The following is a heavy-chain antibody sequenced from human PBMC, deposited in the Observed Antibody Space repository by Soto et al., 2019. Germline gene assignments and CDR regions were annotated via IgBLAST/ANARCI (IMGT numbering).Heavy chain of an antibody. V-gene: IGHV3-23*01. CDR3: AKSSSGWYGDRWSY. Sequence: EVQLLESGGGLVQPGGSLRLSCAASGFTFSSYAMSWVRQAPGKGLEWVSAVSGSGGSTYYADSVKGRFTISRDNSKNTLYLQMNSLRVEDTAVYYCAKSSSGWYGDRWSYWGQGTLVTASS. D-gene: IGHD6-19*01. CDR1: GFTFSSYA. CDR2: VSGSGGST. J-gene: IGHJ4*02.